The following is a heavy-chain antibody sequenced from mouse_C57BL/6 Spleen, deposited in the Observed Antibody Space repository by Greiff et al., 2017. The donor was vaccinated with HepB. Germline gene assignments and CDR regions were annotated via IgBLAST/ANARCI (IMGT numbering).Heavy chain of an antibody. CDR2: ISSGSSTI. V-gene: IGHV5-17*01. J-gene: IGHJ1*03. Sequence: EVQVVESGGGLVKPGGSLKLSCAASGFTFSDYGMHWVRQAPEKGLEWVAYISSGSSTIYYADTVKGRFTISRDNAKNTLFLQMTSLRSEDTAMYYCARRRGFYWYFDVWGTGTTVTVSS. CDR1: GFTFSDYG. CDR3: ARRRGFYWYFDV.